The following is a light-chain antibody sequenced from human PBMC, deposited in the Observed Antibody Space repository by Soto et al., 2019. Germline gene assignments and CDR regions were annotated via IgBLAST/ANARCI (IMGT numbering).Light chain of an antibody. Sequence: QSVLTQPPSASGSPGQSVTMSCTGTSSDVGGYNYVSWYQQYPGKAPKLMIYEVTKRPSGVPGRFSGSKSGTTASLTVSGVQAEDEADYYCSSYAGSNNLVFGGGTKLTVL. CDR2: EVT. CDR3: SSYAGSNNLV. V-gene: IGLV2-8*01. J-gene: IGLJ2*01. CDR1: SSDVGGYNY.